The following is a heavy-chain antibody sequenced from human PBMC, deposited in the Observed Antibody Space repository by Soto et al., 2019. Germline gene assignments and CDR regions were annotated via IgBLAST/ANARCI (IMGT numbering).Heavy chain of an antibody. V-gene: IGHV5-10-1*03. CDR1: GYSFTSYW. CDR2: IDPSDSYT. D-gene: IGHD6-19*01. CDR3: ARQGQQWLDDDY. Sequence: EVQLVQSGAEVKKPGESLRISCKGSGYSFTSYWISWLRQMPGKGLEWMGRIDPSDSYTNYSPSFQGHVTISADKSMSTAYLQWSSLKASDTAMYYCARQGQQWLDDDYWGQGTLVTVSS. J-gene: IGHJ4*02.